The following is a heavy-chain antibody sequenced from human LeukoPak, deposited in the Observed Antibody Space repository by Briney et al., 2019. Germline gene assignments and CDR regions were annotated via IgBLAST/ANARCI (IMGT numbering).Heavy chain of an antibody. J-gene: IGHJ5*02. CDR1: GGSISSSYW. D-gene: IGHD6-13*01. CDR3: ARDRAAAGYNWFDP. Sequence: SETLSLTCAVSGGSISSSYWWSWVRQPPGKGLEWIGEIYHSGSTNYNPSLKSRVTISVDKSKNQFSLKLSSVTAADTAVYYCARDRAAAGYNWFDPWGQGTLVTVSS. CDR2: IYHSGST. V-gene: IGHV4-4*02.